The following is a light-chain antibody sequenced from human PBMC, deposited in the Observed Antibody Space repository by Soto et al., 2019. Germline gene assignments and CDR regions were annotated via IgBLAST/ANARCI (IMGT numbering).Light chain of an antibody. CDR3: SSYTSSSTLEV. CDR1: SSDVGGYNY. J-gene: IGLJ3*02. V-gene: IGLV2-11*01. CDR2: DVT. Sequence: QSALTQPRSVSGSPGQSVTISCTGTSSDVGGYNYVSWYQQNPGKAPKLMIHDVTKRPSGVPDRFSGSKSGNTASLTISGLQAEDEADYYCSSYTSSSTLEVFGGGTKLTVL.